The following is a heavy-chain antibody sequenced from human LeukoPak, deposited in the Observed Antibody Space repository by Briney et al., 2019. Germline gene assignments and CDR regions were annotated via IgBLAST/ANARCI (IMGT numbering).Heavy chain of an antibody. CDR3: ALRFLEWLLSGDRPPSHFDP. Sequence: SVKVSCKASGGTFSSYAISWVRQAPGQGLEWMGGIIPIFGTANYAQKFQGRVTITADESTSTAYMELSSLRSEDTAMYYCALRFLEWLLSGDRPPSHFDPWGQGTLVTVSS. CDR2: IIPIFGTA. CDR1: GGTFSSYA. V-gene: IGHV1-69*13. D-gene: IGHD3-3*01. J-gene: IGHJ5*02.